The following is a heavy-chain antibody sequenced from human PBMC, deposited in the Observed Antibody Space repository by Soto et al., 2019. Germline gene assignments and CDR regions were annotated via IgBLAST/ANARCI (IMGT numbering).Heavy chain of an antibody. CDR2: IYYSGST. V-gene: IGHV4-59*01. J-gene: IGHJ5*02. CDR1: GGSISSYY. CDR3: ARARYSSGWGENWFDP. Sequence: SETLSLTCTVSGGSISSYYWSWIRQPPGKGLEWIGYIYYSGSTNYNPSLKSRVTISVDTSKNQFSLKLSSVTAADTAVYYCARARYSSGWGENWFDPWGPGTLVTVSS. D-gene: IGHD6-19*01.